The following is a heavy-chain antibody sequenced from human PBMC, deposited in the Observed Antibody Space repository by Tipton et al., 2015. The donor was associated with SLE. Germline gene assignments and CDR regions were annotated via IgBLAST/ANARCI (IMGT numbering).Heavy chain of an antibody. CDR2: ISDSWVT. J-gene: IGHJ5*02. CDR1: GASFSGYY. CDR3: ATESDKSPALDP. D-gene: IGHD2-2*01. Sequence: TLSLTCTVSGASFSGYYWSWIRQHPGKGLEWIGYISDSWVTYYHPSLRGRVYISRDTSKNHFSLDLSSVTAADTAVYYCATESDKSPALDPWGQGTLVTVYS. V-gene: IGHV4-59*06.